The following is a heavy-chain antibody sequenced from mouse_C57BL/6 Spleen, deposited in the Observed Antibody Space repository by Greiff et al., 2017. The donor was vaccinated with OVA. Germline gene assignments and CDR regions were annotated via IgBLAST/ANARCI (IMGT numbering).Heavy chain of an antibody. J-gene: IGHJ3*01. CDR2: INPNNGGT. CDR3: ANGDSDYDGFAY. CDR1: GYTFTDYY. D-gene: IGHD2-4*01. V-gene: IGHV1-26*01. Sequence: EVQLQQSGPELVKPGASVKISCKASGYTFTDYYMNWVKQSHGKSLEWIGDINPNNGGTSYNQKFKGKATLTVDKSSSTAYMELRSLTSEDSAVYYCANGDSDYDGFAYWGQGTLVTVSA.